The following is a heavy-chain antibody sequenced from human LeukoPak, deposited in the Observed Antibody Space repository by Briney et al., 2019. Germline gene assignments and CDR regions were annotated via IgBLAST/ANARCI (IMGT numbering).Heavy chain of an antibody. CDR1: GYSFTSYW. D-gene: IGHD5-24*01. J-gene: IGHJ4*02. Sequence: GESLNISCKGSGYSFTSYWIGWVRQMPGKGLEYMGIIHPGDSDTRYSPSFQGQVTISVDRSSSTAYLQWSRLKASDTAMYYCATHPGGLQSGFDNWGQGTLVTVSS. V-gene: IGHV5-51*01. CDR3: ATHPGGLQSGFDN. CDR2: IHPGDSDT.